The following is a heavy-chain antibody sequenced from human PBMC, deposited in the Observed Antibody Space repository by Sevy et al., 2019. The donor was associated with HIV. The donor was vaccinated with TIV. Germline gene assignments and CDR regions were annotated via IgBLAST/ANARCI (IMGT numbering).Heavy chain of an antibody. CDR2: ISYDGSNK. CDR3: ARATYYYGSGRSRDGAFDI. D-gene: IGHD3-10*01. Sequence: GGSLRLSSAASGFTFSSYAMHWVRQAPGKGLEWVAVISYDGSNKYYADSVKGRFTISRDNSKNTLYLQMNSLRAEDTAVYYCARATYYYGSGRSRDGAFDIWGQGTMVTVSS. J-gene: IGHJ3*02. CDR1: GFTFSSYA. V-gene: IGHV3-30-3*01.